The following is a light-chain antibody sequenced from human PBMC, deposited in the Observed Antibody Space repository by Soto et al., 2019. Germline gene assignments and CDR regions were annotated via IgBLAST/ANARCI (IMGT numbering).Light chain of an antibody. J-gene: IGKJ3*01. CDR1: QSIKNW. Sequence: DIQMTQSPSTLSASVGDRVTITCRASQSIKNWLAWYQQKPGEAPKLLIYKASTLESGVPSRFSGSGSGTEFTLTISCLQPDDVATYHCQQYNSYSQFTFGPGTKVIS. CDR2: KAS. CDR3: QQYNSYSQFT. V-gene: IGKV1-5*03.